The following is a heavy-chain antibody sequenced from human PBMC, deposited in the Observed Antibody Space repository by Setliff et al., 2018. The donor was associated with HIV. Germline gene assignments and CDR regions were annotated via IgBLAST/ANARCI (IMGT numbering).Heavy chain of an antibody. CDR2: IYPSGGT. CDR3: ARVHLYDATAYYSSFES. CDR1: GASIRSRY. V-gene: IGHV4-4*07. Sequence: PSETLSLTCTVSGASIRSRYWSWIRQPAGRGLEWIGHIYPSGGTDYNPSLKSRVTMSVDTSKNQFSLSLASPTAADTAVYFCARVHLYDATAYYSSFESWGPGILVTVS. J-gene: IGHJ4*02. D-gene: IGHD2-21*01.